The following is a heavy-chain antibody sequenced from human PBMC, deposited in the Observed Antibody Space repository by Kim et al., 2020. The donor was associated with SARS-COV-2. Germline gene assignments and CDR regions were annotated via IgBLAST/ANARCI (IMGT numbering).Heavy chain of an antibody. CDR2: ISWNSGSI. CDR1: GFTFDDYA. Sequence: GGSLRLSCAASGFTFDDYAMHWVRQAPGKGLEGVSGISWNSGSIGYADSVKGRFTISRDNAKNSLYLQMNSLRAEDTALYYCAKVKVVVAAYAAFDIWG. J-gene: IGHJ3*02. V-gene: IGHV3-9*01. CDR3: AKVKVVVAAYAAFDI. D-gene: IGHD2-15*01.